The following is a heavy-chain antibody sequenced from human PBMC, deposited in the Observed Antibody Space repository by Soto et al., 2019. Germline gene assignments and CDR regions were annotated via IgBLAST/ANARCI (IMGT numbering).Heavy chain of an antibody. CDR1: GFSFSTYA. D-gene: IGHD2-2*01. J-gene: IGHJ5*02. V-gene: IGHV3-23*01. Sequence: EVQLLESGGGLVQPGGSLRLSCAVSGFSFSTYAMSWVRQAPGKGLEWVSGISAGGGNTYYADSVRGRFTISRDNSKDTLYLQITSLRAEDTAFYYCAKHAEYQLVSWLDPWGPGTLVTVSS. CDR3: AKHAEYQLVSWLDP. CDR2: ISAGGGNT.